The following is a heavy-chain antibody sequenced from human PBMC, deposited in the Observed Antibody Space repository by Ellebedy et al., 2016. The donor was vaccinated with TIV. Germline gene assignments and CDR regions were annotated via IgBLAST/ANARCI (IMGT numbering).Heavy chain of an antibody. V-gene: IGHV3-9*01. Sequence: SLKISCAASGFSFNDYAMHWVRQAPGKGLESVSVVSWYSDRIGYADSVKGRFTISRDNAKNSLDLQMNSLRPEDTALYYCVKSTYGGSTKGPNYNYAMDVWGQGTTVTVSS. CDR2: VSWYSDRI. D-gene: IGHD2-2*01. CDR3: VKSTYGGSTKGPNYNYAMDV. J-gene: IGHJ6*02. CDR1: GFSFNDYA.